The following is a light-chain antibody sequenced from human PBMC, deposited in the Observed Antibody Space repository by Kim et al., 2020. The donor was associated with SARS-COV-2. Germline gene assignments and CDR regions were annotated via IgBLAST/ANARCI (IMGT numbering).Light chain of an antibody. CDR1: QDIIYY. CDR2: AAS. CDR3: QKYYSDPA. V-gene: IGKV1-27*01. J-gene: IGKJ1*01. Sequence: GDRVTITCRASQDIIYYLAWYHQKPGKVPKLLIYAASTLQSGVPSLFSGTGSGTDFTLTISSLQPEDVATYYCQKYYSDPAFGQGTKVDIK.